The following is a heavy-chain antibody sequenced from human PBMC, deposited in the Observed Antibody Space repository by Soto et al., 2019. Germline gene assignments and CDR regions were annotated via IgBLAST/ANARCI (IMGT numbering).Heavy chain of an antibody. Sequence: PGGSLRLSCTASGLTFTSSSFHWVRQAPGKGLEWVAVISENGDRQYSTESVRGRFLISRDSSKNTVYLQMNSLRPEDTGVYFCARRLATTVSALGYWGQGALVTVPS. D-gene: IGHD4-17*01. CDR2: ISENGDRQ. J-gene: IGHJ4*02. V-gene: IGHV3-30-3*01. CDR1: GLTFTSSS. CDR3: ARRLATTVSALGY.